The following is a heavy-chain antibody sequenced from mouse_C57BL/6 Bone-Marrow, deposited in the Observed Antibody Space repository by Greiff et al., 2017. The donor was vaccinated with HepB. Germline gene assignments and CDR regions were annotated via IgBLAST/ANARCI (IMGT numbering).Heavy chain of an antibody. J-gene: IGHJ1*03. CDR1: GYSFTGYY. CDR2: INPSTGGT. Sequence: VQLQQSGPELVKPGASVKISCKASGYSFTGYYMNWVKQSPEKSLEWIGEINPSTGGTTYNQKFKAKATLTVDKSSSTAYMQLKSLTSEDSAVYYGARWGTTVVATYFHWYFDVWGTGTTVTVSS. CDR3: ARWGTTVVATYFHWYFDV. D-gene: IGHD1-1*01. V-gene: IGHV1-42*01.